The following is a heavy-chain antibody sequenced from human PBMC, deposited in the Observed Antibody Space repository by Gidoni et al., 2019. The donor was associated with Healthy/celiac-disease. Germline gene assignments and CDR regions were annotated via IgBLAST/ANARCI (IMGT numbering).Heavy chain of an antibody. D-gene: IGHD6-6*01. CDR1: GGSISSSNW. CDR3: ASGRTNPQSIAARPMRNYYYYGMDV. Sequence: QVQLQESGPGLVKPSGTLSLTCAVSGGSISSSNWWSWVRQPPGKGLEWIGEIYHSGSTNYNPSLKSRVTISVDKSKNQFSLKLSSVTAADTAVYYCASGRTNPQSIAARPMRNYYYYGMDVWGQGTTVTVSS. CDR2: IYHSGST. J-gene: IGHJ6*02. V-gene: IGHV4-4*02.